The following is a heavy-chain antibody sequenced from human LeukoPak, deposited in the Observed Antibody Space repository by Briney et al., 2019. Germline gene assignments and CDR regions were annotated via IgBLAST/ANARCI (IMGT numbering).Heavy chain of an antibody. J-gene: IGHJ4*02. CDR1: GGTFSSYA. CDR2: IIPIFGTA. Sequence: GASVKVSCKASGGTFSSYAISWVRQAPGQGLEWMGGIIPIFGTANYAQKFQGRVTITADKSTSTAYMELSSPRSEDTAVYYCARAPIHYGSGSYYWETVDYWGQGTLVTVSS. CDR3: ARAPIHYGSGSYYWETVDY. V-gene: IGHV1-69*06. D-gene: IGHD3-10*01.